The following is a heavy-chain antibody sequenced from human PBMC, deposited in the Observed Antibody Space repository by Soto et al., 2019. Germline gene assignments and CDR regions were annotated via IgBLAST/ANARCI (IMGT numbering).Heavy chain of an antibody. D-gene: IGHD3-3*01. V-gene: IGHV4-31*03. CDR1: GGSISSGGYY. Sequence: TLSLTCTVSGGSISSGGYYWSWIRQHPGKGLEWIGYIYYSGSTYYNPSLKSRVTISVDTSKNQFSLKLSSVTAADTAVYYCARMNYYDFWSGYRKSSWFYPWGQEDLLTVSS. CDR3: ARMNYYDFWSGYRKSSWFYP. J-gene: IGHJ5*02. CDR2: IYYSGST.